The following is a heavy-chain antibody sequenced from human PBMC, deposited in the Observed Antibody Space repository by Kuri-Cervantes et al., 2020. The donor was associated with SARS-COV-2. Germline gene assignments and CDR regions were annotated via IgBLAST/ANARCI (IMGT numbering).Heavy chain of an antibody. D-gene: IGHD6-13*01. CDR2: ISGIGGYT. V-gene: IGHV3-23*01. CDR1: GFAFRGNA. Sequence: GGSLRLSCAASGFAFRGNAMSWVRQAPGKGLEWVSDISGIGGYTYYADFVKGRFTTSRDDSKNTLYVHMNNLRVDYTAVYYCVGHGSSSIWGQGTLVTVSS. J-gene: IGHJ4*02. CDR3: VGHGSSSI.